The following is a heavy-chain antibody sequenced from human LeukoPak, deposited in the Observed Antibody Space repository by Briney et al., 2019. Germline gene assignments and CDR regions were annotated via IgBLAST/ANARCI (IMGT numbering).Heavy chain of an antibody. V-gene: IGHV4-59*01. J-gene: IGHJ4*02. D-gene: IGHD6-13*01. Sequence: SEALSLTCTVSGGSISRYYWSWIRQPPGKGLEWIGYIYYSGSTDYNPSLKSRVTISIDTSKNQFSLKLSSLTAADTAVYYCATCPITADGAVDYWGQGIRVTVSS. CDR3: ATCPITADGAVDY. CDR2: IYYSGST. CDR1: GGSISRYY.